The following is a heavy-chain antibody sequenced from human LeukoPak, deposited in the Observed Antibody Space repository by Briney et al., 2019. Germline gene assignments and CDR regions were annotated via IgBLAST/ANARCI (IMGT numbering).Heavy chain of an antibody. Sequence: SETLSLTCTVSGGSISSTSYYWGWIRQPPGKWLEWIGSIYYSGTTYYKPSLKTRLTISVDTSKNQFTLKLTALTPAATAGYSCATPAGPFGDYDYWGQGTLVTVSS. CDR1: GGSISSTSYY. CDR3: ATPAGPFGDYDY. V-gene: IGHV4-39*01. J-gene: IGHJ4*02. CDR2: IYYSGTT. D-gene: IGHD4-17*01.